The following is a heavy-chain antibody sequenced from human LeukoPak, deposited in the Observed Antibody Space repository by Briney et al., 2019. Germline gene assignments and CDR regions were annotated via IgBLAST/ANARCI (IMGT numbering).Heavy chain of an antibody. J-gene: IGHJ4*02. Sequence: GGSLRLSCAAAGFTFSSYAMDWVRQAPEKGLEWVSAISGSGNITYYADSVKGRLTISRDNSKNTLYLQMNSLRAEDTAVYYCAKEVCGGDCYLIGYWGQGTLVTVSS. D-gene: IGHD2-21*02. CDR2: ISGSGNIT. CDR1: GFTFSSYA. V-gene: IGHV3-23*01. CDR3: AKEVCGGDCYLIGY.